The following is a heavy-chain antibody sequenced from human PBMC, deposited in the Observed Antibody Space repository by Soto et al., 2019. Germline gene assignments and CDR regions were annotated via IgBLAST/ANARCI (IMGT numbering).Heavy chain of an antibody. J-gene: IGHJ6*02. CDR1: GFTFSSYG. CDR3: AREIAAHPFGMDV. V-gene: IGHV3-33*01. D-gene: IGHD6-6*01. CDR2: IWYDGSNK. Sequence: GGSLRLSCAASGFTFSSYGMHWVRQAPGKGLEWVAVIWYDGSNKYYADSVKGRFTISRDNSKNTLYLQMNSLRAEDTAVYYCAREIAAHPFGMDVWGQGTTVTVS.